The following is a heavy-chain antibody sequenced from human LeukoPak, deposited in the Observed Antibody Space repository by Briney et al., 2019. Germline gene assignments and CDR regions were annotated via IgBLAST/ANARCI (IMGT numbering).Heavy chain of an antibody. Sequence: GGSLRLSCIASGFTFRNYGTSWVRQAPGKGLEWVSGLSDAGVRIFYSDSVKGRFTISRDNSKNTLYLQMDSLRAEDTAVYYCANTHCDSSPIVWNFWGQGTLVTVSS. CDR1: GFTFRNYG. CDR2: LSDAGVRI. J-gene: IGHJ4*02. V-gene: IGHV3-23*01. D-gene: IGHD6-6*01. CDR3: ANTHCDSSPIVWNF.